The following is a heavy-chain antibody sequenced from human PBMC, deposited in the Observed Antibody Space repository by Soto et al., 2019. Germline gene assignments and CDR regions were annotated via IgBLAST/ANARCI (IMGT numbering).Heavy chain of an antibody. CDR3: ARVALSYSSGWRYGY. CDR1: GFTFSSYA. V-gene: IGHV3-23*01. D-gene: IGHD6-19*01. Sequence: GGSLRLSCAASGFTFSSYALSWVRQAPGKGLEWVSVISCPGGSTYYAESVKGRFTISRDNAKNTLYLQMNSLRAEDTAVYYCARVALSYSSGWRYGYWGQGTLVTVSS. J-gene: IGHJ4*02. CDR2: ISCPGGST.